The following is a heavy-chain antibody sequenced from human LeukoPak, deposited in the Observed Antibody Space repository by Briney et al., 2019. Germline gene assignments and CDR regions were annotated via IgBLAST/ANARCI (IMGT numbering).Heavy chain of an antibody. CDR2: ISAYNGNT. Sequence: ASVKVSCKASGYTFTTYGISWVRQAPGQGLEWMGWISAYNGNTNYAQKLQGRVTMTTDTSTSTAYMELRSLRSDDTAVYYCARATYGWATTHLTNWGQGTLVTVSS. D-gene: IGHD3-10*01. J-gene: IGHJ4*02. V-gene: IGHV1-18*01. CDR3: ARATYGWATTHLTN. CDR1: GYTFTTYG.